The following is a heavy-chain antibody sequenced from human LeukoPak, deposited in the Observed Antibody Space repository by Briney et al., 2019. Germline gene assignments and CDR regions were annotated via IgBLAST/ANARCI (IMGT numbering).Heavy chain of an antibody. V-gene: IGHV3-30*18. D-gene: IGHD5-18*01. CDR1: GFTFSSYG. CDR2: ISYDGSIK. Sequence: GGSLRLSCAASGFTFSSYGMHWVRQAPGKGLEWVAVISYDGSIKYSADSVKGRFTISRDNSKNTLYLQMNSLRSEDTAVYYCAKDMGIQLWGDAFDIWGQGTMVTVSS. CDR3: AKDMGIQLWGDAFDI. J-gene: IGHJ3*02.